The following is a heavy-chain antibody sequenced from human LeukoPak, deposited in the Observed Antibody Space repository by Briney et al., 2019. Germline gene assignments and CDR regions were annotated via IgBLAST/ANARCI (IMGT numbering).Heavy chain of an antibody. Sequence: GGSLRLSCAVSGFTFSIYGMTWVRQAPGKGLEWVSAICGSGCGGTTYYAGSVKGRFTVSRDNSKNTLYLQLNSLTAEDTAVYYCAKDRGGSYPNWFDPWGQGTLVTVSS. D-gene: IGHD1-26*01. CDR1: GFTFSIYG. CDR2: ICGSGCGGTT. CDR3: AKDRGGSYPNWFDP. J-gene: IGHJ5*02. V-gene: IGHV3-23*01.